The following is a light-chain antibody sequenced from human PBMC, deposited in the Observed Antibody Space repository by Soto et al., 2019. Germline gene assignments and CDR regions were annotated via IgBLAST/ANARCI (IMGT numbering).Light chain of an antibody. V-gene: IGKV3-11*01. Sequence: EFVLTQSPATLSLSPGERATLSCRARQSVSSDLAWYQQKPGQAPRLLIYDASNRATGIPARFSGSGSGTDFTLTISSLAPEDFAVYYCQQRSNWPLTFGGGTKVEIK. CDR1: QSVSSD. J-gene: IGKJ4*01. CDR2: DAS. CDR3: QQRSNWPLT.